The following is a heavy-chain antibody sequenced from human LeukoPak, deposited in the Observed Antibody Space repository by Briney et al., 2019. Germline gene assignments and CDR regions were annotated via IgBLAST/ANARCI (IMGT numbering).Heavy chain of an antibody. D-gene: IGHD2-15*01. J-gene: IGHJ4*02. V-gene: IGHV3-21*01. CDR2: ISGSSSYI. CDR1: GFTFNNYV. Sequence: GGSLRLSCEASGFTFNNYVMTWVRQAPGKWLEWVSSISGSSSYIYYADSVKGRFTISRDNARNSLYLQMNSLRADDTAVYYCARDKQVYCSGGSCTGGGYWGQGTLVTVSS. CDR3: ARDKQVYCSGGSCTGGGY.